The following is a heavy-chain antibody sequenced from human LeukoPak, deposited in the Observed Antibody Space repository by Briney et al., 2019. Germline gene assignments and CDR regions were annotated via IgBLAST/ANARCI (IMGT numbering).Heavy chain of an antibody. CDR1: GFPFSSYS. D-gene: IGHD3-10*01. CDR2: ISSASNTI. Sequence: PGESLRLSCAASGFPFSSYSMNWVRQAPGKGLEWVSYISSASNTIYYADSVKGRFTISRDNAKNSLYLQMNSLRAEDTAMYYCARDGWFGDNNWFDPWGQGTLVTVSS. CDR3: ARDGWFGDNNWFDP. V-gene: IGHV3-48*01. J-gene: IGHJ5*02.